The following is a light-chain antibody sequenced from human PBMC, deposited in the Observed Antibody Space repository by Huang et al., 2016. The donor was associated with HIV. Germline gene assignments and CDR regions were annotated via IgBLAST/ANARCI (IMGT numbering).Light chain of an antibody. CDR1: QSVRSS. CDR3: QQYNDWPPLT. Sequence: EVVMTQSPATLSVSPGERVTLSCRASQSVRSSLAWYQQTPGQAPRLLIYEASTRATGIPARFSASGSVTDFTLTISSLQSEDFAVYYCQQYNDWPPLTFGGGTKVAIK. V-gene: IGKV3-15*01. CDR2: EAS. J-gene: IGKJ4*01.